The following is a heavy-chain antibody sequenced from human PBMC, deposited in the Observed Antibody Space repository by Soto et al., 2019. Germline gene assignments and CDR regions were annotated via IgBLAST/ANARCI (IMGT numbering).Heavy chain of an antibody. CDR1: GFSLSNARMG. CDR2: IFSNDEK. V-gene: IGHV2-26*01. J-gene: IGHJ5*02. D-gene: IGHD2-21*02. Sequence: QVTLKESGPVLVKPTETLTLTCTVSGFSLSNARMGVSWIRQPPGKALEWLAHIFSNDEKSYSTSLKSRLTISXXTXKXXVVLTMTNMDPVDTATYYCARYCGGDCYRPNWFDPWGQGTLVTVSS. CDR3: ARYCGGDCYRPNWFDP.